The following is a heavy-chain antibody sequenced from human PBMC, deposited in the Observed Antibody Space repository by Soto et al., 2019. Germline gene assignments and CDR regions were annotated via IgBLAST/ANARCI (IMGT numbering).Heavy chain of an antibody. J-gene: IGHJ6*02. D-gene: IGHD2-15*01. Sequence: SLKISCKGSGYSFTSYWISWVRQMPGKGLEWMGRIDPSDSYTNYSPSFQGHVTISADKSISTAYLQWSSLKASDTAMYYCARQSGYCSGGSCYLGYYYGMDVWGQGTTVTVSS. CDR2: IDPSDSYT. CDR1: GYSFTSYW. CDR3: ARQSGYCSGGSCYLGYYYGMDV. V-gene: IGHV5-10-1*01.